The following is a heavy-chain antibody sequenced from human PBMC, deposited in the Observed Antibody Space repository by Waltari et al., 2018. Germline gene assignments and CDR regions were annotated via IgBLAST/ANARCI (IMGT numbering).Heavy chain of an antibody. CDR2: ISYDESNK. D-gene: IGHD3-3*01. CDR3: AKVQDTDLYYFEN. CDR1: GFTFSSYG. Sequence: QVQLVESGGGVVQPGRSLRLSCTASGFTFSSYGMHLVRQAPGKGLEWVAVISYDESNKFYGDSVKGRFTISRDNSKNTLYLQMHSLRAEDTAVYYCAKVQDTDLYYFENWGQGTLVTVSS. V-gene: IGHV3-30*18. J-gene: IGHJ4*02.